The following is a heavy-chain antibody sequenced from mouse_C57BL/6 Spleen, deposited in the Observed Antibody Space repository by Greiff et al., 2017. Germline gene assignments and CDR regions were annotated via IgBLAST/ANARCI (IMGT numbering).Heavy chain of an antibody. Sequence: QVQLQQPGAELVMPGASVKLSCKASGYTFTSYWMHWVKQMPGQGLEWIGEIDPSDSYTNYNQKFKGKSTLTVDKSSSTAYMQLSSLTSEDSAVYYCARGGTNYYGSVAYWGQGTLVTVSA. J-gene: IGHJ3*01. CDR3: ARGGTNYYGSVAY. D-gene: IGHD1-1*01. CDR1: GYTFTSYW. V-gene: IGHV1-69*01. CDR2: IDPSDSYT.